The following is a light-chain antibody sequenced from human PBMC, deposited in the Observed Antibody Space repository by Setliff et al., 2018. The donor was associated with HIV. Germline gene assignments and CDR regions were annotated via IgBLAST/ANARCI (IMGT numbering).Light chain of an antibody. CDR1: SDNFGSYNL. V-gene: IGLV2-23*01. CDR2: EGT. Sequence: QSALTQPASVSGSPGQSITISCTGTSDNFGSYNLVSWYQQHPGKAPKLMIYEGTKRPSGVSNRFSGSKSGNTASLTISGLQAEDEADYYCCSYAGTNILYVFGTGTQLTVL. CDR3: CSYAGTNILYV. J-gene: IGLJ1*01.